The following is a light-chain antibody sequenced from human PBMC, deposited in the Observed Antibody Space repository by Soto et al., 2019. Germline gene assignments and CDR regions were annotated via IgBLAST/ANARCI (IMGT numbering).Light chain of an antibody. CDR2: EVS. V-gene: IGLV2-14*01. Sequence: QSALTQPASVSGTPGQSITISCTGSNSYVGIYDFVSWYQHHPGRAPKLIVSEVSHRPSGVSNRFSGSKSGNTASLTISGLQSDDEADYYCISYTSDDVRYVFGTGTKLTVL. J-gene: IGLJ1*01. CDR3: ISYTSDDVRYV. CDR1: NSYVGIYDF.